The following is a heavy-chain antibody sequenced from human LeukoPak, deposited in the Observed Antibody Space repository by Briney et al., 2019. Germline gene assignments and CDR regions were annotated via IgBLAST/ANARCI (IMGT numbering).Heavy chain of an antibody. CDR2: VYTSGTP. V-gene: IGHV4-4*07. CDR3: ARGTEKTRISGYYSFDH. D-gene: IGHD5-12*01. CDR1: GGSISGYF. Sequence: SETLSLTCTVSGGSISGYFWTWIRQPAGKELEWIGRVYTSGTPYYNPSLESRVTISLDTFNNQFSLRVTSVTAADTAIYYCARGTEKTRISGYYSFDHWGRGLLVTVSS. J-gene: IGHJ4*02.